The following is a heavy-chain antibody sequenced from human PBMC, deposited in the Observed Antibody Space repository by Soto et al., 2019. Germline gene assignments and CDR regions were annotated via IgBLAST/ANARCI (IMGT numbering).Heavy chain of an antibody. V-gene: IGHV3-30*18. CDR2: ITYDGSNK. Sequence: GESLSLSCAASGFTISSYGKHWVRQDPGEGMEGGAVITYDGSNKYYAESVKGRFTISRDNSKNKLYLKMNSVRAADTAVYYCAKDFPHHYPMFSRRYYHYYFCMDLW. CDR3: AKDFPHHYPMFSRRYYHYYFCMDL. D-gene: IGHD3-10*02. CDR1: GFTISSYG. J-gene: IGHJ6*01.